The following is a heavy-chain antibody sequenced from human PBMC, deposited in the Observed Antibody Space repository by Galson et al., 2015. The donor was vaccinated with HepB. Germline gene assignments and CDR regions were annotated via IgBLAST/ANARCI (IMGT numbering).Heavy chain of an antibody. D-gene: IGHD3-16*02. CDR1: GFRFSNYG. J-gene: IGHJ1*01. CDR2: VWYDGTKK. Sequence: SLRLSCAASGFRFSNYGMHWVRQAPGKGLEWVALVWYDGTKKYYSDSVRGRFTISRDNSKNTLYLQMNSLRAEDTAVYFCAREGDWGSYRYGYFQHWGQGTLVTVSS. V-gene: IGHV3-33*01. CDR3: AREGDWGSYRYGYFQH.